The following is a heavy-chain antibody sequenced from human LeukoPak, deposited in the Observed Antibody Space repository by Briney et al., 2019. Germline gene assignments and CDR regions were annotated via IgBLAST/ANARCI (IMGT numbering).Heavy chain of an antibody. D-gene: IGHD3-10*01. CDR1: GYTFTGYY. V-gene: IGHV1-2*06. J-gene: IGHJ4*02. Sequence: GAXXKVSCKASGYTFTGYYMHWVRQAPGQGLEWMGRINPKSGGTNYAKKFQGRVTMNRDTSISTAYMELSRLRSDDTAVYYCARSSLYGSGSYHNDYWGQGTLVTVSS. CDR2: INPKSGGT. CDR3: ARSSLYGSGSYHNDY.